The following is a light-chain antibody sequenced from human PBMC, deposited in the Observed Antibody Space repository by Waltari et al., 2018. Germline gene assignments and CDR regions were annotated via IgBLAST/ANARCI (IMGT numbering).Light chain of an antibody. CDR2: DTY. CDR3: QSYDSLSDSYV. Sequence: QSVLTQPPSVSGAPGQRVTISCTGSSSNIGAGSDVHWYQHLPRTAPKLLIYDTYNRPSWVADRFSASKSGTSASLAITGLQAEDEADYYCQSYDSLSDSYVFGTGTKVTVL. J-gene: IGLJ1*01. V-gene: IGLV1-40*01. CDR1: SSNIGAGSD.